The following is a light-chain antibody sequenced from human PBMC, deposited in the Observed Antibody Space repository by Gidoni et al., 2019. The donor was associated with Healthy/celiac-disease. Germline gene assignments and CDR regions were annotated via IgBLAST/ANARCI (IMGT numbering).Light chain of an antibody. CDR2: AAS. Sequence: DIQMTQSPSSLSASVGDRVTITCRASQNISSYLNWYQQKPGKAPKLLIYAASSLQSGVPSRFSGSGSGTDFILTISSLQPEDFATYYCQQSYSTPMYTFGLXTKLEIK. J-gene: IGKJ2*01. CDR3: QQSYSTPMYT. CDR1: QNISSY. V-gene: IGKV1-39*01.